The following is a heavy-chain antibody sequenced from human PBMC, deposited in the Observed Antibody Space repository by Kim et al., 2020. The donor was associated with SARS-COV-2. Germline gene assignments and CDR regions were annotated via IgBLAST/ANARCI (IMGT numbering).Heavy chain of an antibody. J-gene: IGHJ5*02. V-gene: IGHV7-4-1*02. CDR1: GYTFTSYA. D-gene: IGHD6-13*01. CDR3: AREPHLIAAAGTSSNRGRSNWFDP. CDR2: INTNTGNP. Sequence: ASVKVSCKASGYTFTSYAMNWVRQAPGQGLEWMGWINTNTGNPTYAQGFTGRFVFSLDTSVSTAYLQISSLKAEDTAVYYCAREPHLIAAAGTSSNRGRSNWFDPWGQGTLVTVSS.